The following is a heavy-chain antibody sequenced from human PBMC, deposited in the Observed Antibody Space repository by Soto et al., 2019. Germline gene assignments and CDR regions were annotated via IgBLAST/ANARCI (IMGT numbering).Heavy chain of an antibody. CDR1: GYSFTSYW. CDR2: IYPGDSDT. CDR3: ARQLPISDSKYYYYGMDV. D-gene: IGHD2-21*01. J-gene: IGHJ6*02. Sequence: GESLKISCKGSGYSFTSYWIGWVRQMPGKGLEWMGIIYPGDSDTRYSPSFRGQVTFSADKSISTAYLQWSSLKASDTAMHYCARQLPISDSKYYYYGMDVWGQGTTVTVSS. V-gene: IGHV5-51*01.